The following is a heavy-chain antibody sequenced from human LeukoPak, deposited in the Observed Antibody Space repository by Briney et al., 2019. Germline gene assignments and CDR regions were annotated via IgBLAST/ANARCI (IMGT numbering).Heavy chain of an antibody. D-gene: IGHD1-26*01. CDR3: ASHLGFIVGATVENY. Sequence: PGGSLRLSCAASGFTFSSYSMNWVRQAPGKGLEWVSYISSSSSTIYYADSVKGRFTISRDNAKNSLYLQMNSLRAEDTAVYYCASHLGFIVGATVENYWGQGTLVTVSS. V-gene: IGHV3-48*04. CDR1: GFTFSSYS. CDR2: ISSSSSTI. J-gene: IGHJ4*02.